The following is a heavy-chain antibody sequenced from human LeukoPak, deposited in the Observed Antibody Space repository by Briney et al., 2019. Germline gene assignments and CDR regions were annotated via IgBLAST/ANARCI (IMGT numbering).Heavy chain of an antibody. CDR2: IIPIFGTA. CDR1: GGTFSSYA. Sequence: ASVKVSCKASGGTFSSYAISWVRQAPGQGLEWMGRIIPIFGTANYAQKFQGRVTITTDEYTSNANMELSSLRSEDTAVYYCEVMVRGVKTSDYWGQGTLVTVSS. D-gene: IGHD3-10*01. CDR3: EVMVRGVKTSDY. V-gene: IGHV1-69*05. J-gene: IGHJ4*02.